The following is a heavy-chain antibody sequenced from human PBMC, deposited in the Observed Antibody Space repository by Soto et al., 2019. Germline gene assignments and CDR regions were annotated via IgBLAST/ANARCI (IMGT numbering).Heavy chain of an antibody. CDR2: INSDGSST. J-gene: IGHJ4*02. Sequence: EVQLVESGGGLVQPGGSLRLSCVASGFTFSSYWMHWVRQAPGKGLVWVSRINSDGSSTSYADSVKGRFTISRDNAKNTLYLQMNSLRAEDTAVYYCARVAGGYSYDRFDYWGQGTLVTVSS. V-gene: IGHV3-74*01. CDR1: GFTFSSYW. D-gene: IGHD5-18*01. CDR3: ARVAGGYSYDRFDY.